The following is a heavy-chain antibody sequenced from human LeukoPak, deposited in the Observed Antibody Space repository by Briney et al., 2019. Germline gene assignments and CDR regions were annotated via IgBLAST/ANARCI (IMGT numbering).Heavy chain of an antibody. D-gene: IGHD3-10*01. V-gene: IGHV1-24*01. J-gene: IGHJ6*02. CDR3: ATRRGLYYFYALDV. CDR2: FDPEVGET. Sequence: ASVKVSCKVSGYTLSYLSMHWVRQAPGKGREWMGGFDPEVGETIYAQKFQGRVTMTEDTSTDTAYMEVSSLRSEDTAVYYCATRRGLYYFYALDVWGQGTTVTVSS. CDR1: GYTLSYLS.